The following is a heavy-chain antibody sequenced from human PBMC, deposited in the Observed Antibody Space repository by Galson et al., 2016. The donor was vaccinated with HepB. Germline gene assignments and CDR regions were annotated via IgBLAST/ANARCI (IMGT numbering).Heavy chain of an antibody. CDR2: IWYDGSDK. CDR1: GFTFSSYG. J-gene: IGHJ6*02. D-gene: IGHD1-26*01. V-gene: IGHV3-33*01. Sequence: PLRLSCAASGFTFSSYGIHWVRQAPGKGLEWVAVIWYDGSDKYYADSVKGRFTISRDNSKNTLNLQMNSLRAEDTAVYYWVRDVGRMVEGNGMDGWGQGTTVTVSS. CDR3: VRDVGRMVEGNGMDG.